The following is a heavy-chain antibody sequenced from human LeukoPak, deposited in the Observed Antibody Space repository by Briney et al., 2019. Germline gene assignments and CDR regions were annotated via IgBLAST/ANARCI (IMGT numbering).Heavy chain of an antibody. CDR1: GGSISRYY. J-gene: IGHJ4*02. V-gene: IGHV4-59*08. Sequence: PSETLSLTCTVSGGSISRYYWSWIRQPPGEGLEWIGYIYYSGSTKYSPSLKSRITISVDTSKNQFSLRLSSVTAADTALYYCARHRGGSYVISDFDYWGQGTLVTVSS. D-gene: IGHD1-26*01. CDR3: ARHRGGSYVISDFDY. CDR2: IYYSGST.